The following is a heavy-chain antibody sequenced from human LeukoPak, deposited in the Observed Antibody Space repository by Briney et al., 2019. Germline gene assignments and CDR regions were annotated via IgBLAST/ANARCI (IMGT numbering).Heavy chain of an antibody. CDR1: GGSISSGGYY. D-gene: IGHD2-2*01. V-gene: IGHV4-31*03. CDR3: ARVDCSSTSCQNWFDP. J-gene: IGHJ5*02. Sequence: SETLSLTCTVSGGSISSGGYYWSWIRQHPGKGLEWIWYIYYSGSTYYNPSLKSRVTISVDTSKNQFSPKLSPVTAADTAVYYCARVDCSSTSCQNWFDPWGQGTLVTVSS. CDR2: IYYSGST.